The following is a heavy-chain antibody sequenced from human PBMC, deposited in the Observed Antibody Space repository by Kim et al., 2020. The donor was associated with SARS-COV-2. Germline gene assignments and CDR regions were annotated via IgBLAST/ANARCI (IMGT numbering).Heavy chain of an antibody. CDR2: IYSGGST. J-gene: IGHJ1*01. V-gene: IGHV3-66*01. CDR3: ARGPLLGVTTMVRGVKFHLQH. CDR1: GFTVRSNY. D-gene: IGHD3-10*01. Sequence: GGSLRLSCAASGFTVRSNYMSWVRQAPGKGLECVSVIYSGGSTYYADSVKGRFTISRDNSKNTLYLQMNSLRAEDTAVYYCARGPLLGVTTMVRGVKFHLQHWGQGTLVTVSS.